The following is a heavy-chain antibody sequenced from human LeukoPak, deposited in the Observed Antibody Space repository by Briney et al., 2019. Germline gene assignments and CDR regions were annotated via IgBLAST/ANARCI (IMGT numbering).Heavy chain of an antibody. D-gene: IGHD5-18*01. CDR3: ARRGYSYGGYYYYYYMDV. Sequence: ASVKVSCKASGYTFTGYYMHWVRQAPGQGLEWMGWISPNSGGTNYAQKFQGRVTMTRDTSISTAYMELSRLRSEDTAVYYCARRGYSYGGYYYYYYMDVWGKGTTVTVSS. J-gene: IGHJ6*03. V-gene: IGHV1-2*02. CDR2: ISPNSGGT. CDR1: GYTFTGYY.